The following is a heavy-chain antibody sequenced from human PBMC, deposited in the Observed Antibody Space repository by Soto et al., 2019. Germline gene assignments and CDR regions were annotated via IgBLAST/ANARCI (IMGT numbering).Heavy chain of an antibody. D-gene: IGHD6-6*01. J-gene: IGHJ4*02. CDR2: IYPGDSDT. Sequence: RESLKISCKCSGYSFTSYWFGWVRQSTGKGLEWMGIIYPGDSDTRYSPSFQGQVTISADKSISTAYLQWSSLKASDTAMYYCARHAKSSSSFPHDYWGQGTLVTVSS. CDR3: ARHAKSSSSFPHDY. CDR1: GYSFTSYW. V-gene: IGHV5-51*01.